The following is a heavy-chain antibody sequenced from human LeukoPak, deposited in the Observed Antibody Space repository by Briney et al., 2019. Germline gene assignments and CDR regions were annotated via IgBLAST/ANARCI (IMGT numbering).Heavy chain of an antibody. CDR2: ISASGTT. Sequence: SETLSLTCTVSGGSMTNYYWNWIQQPPGKGLEWIGYISASGTTNYNPSLMSRVTISVDTYKNQFSLKLSSVTAADTAVYYCARGLRYYYYYMDVWGKGTTVTVSS. V-gene: IGHV4-4*09. J-gene: IGHJ6*03. CDR1: GGSMTNYY. CDR3: ARGLRYYYYYMDV.